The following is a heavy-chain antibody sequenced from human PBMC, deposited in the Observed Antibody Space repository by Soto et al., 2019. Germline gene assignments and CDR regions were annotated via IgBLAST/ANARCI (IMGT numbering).Heavy chain of an antibody. CDR1: GFTFSNAW. D-gene: IGHD6-13*01. CDR2: IKSKTDGGTT. CDR3: TTEQQQLVHWFDP. J-gene: IGHJ5*02. V-gene: IGHV3-15*01. Sequence: GESLKISCAASGFTFSNAWMSWVRQAPGKGLEWVGHIKSKTDGGTTDYAAPVKGRLTISRDDSKNTLYLQMNSLKTEDTAVYYCTTEQQQLVHWFDPWGQGTLVTVSS.